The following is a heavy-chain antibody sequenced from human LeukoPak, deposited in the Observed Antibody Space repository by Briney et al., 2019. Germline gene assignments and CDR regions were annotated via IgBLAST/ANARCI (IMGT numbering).Heavy chain of an antibody. J-gene: IGHJ3*02. CDR2: VDTSGSYI. CDR1: GFTFGSYA. CDR3: ARGRSITLLRGVAMSDGFDI. D-gene: IGHD3-10*01. V-gene: IGHV3-21*01. Sequence: GGSLRLSCAASGFTFGSYAMSWVRQAPGKGLEWVSFVDTSGSYIYYGDSLKGRVTISRDNAKNSLYLQMNGLRAEDTAVYYCARGRSITLLRGVAMSDGFDIWGQGAMVTVSS.